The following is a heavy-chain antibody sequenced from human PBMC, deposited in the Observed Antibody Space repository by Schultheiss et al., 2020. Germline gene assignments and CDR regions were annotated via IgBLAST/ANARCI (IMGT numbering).Heavy chain of an antibody. Sequence: GSLRLSCAASGFTFSSYSMNWVRQAPGKGLEWVGSTRNKANSDTTEYAASVKGRFTISRDDLRNMLFLQMNSLKTGDTAVYYCATEGYINGFHAVDAWGQGTTVTVAS. J-gene: IGHJ6*02. CDR1: GFTFSSYS. D-gene: IGHD5-18*01. V-gene: IGHV3-72*01. CDR3: ATEGYINGFHAVDA. CDR2: TRNKANSDTT.